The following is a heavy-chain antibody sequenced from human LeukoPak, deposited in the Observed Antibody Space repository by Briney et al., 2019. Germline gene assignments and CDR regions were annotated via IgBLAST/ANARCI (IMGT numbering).Heavy chain of an antibody. CDR3: ARFYSTPHYYYDSSGYYHFDY. D-gene: IGHD3-22*01. V-gene: IGHV3-7*01. CDR2: IKQDGSEK. CDR1: GFTFSSYW. Sequence: GGSLRLSCAASGFTFSSYWMSWVRQAPGKGLEWVANIKQDGSEKYYVDSVKGRFTTSRDNAKNSLYLQMNSLRAEDTAVYYCARFYSTPHYYYDSSGYYHFDYWGQGTLVTVSS. J-gene: IGHJ4*02.